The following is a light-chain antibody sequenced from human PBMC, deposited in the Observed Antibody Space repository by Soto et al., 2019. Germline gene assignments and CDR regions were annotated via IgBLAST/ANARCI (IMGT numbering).Light chain of an antibody. CDR3: QQTYRTPLT. V-gene: IGKV1-39*01. CDR1: QSINTY. CDR2: AAS. Sequence: DIQMTQSPSSLSASVGDRVTLTCRASQSINTYLNWYQQKPGKAPKLLIYAASSLQSGVPSRFSGSGSGTDFTLTISSLQPEAFATYFCQQTYRTPLTFGQGTNLEIK. J-gene: IGKJ2*01.